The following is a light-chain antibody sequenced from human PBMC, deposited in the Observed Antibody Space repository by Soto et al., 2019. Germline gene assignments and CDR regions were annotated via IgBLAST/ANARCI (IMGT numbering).Light chain of an antibody. Sequence: QSALTQPAPVSGSPGQSITISCTGTSSDVGSYNLVSWYQQHPGKAPKLMIYEGSKRPSGVSNRFSGSKSGNTASLTISGLQAEDEADYYCCSYAGSSTLDVVFGGGTKVTVL. CDR3: CSYAGSSTLDVV. J-gene: IGLJ2*01. CDR1: SSDVGSYNL. CDR2: EGS. V-gene: IGLV2-23*03.